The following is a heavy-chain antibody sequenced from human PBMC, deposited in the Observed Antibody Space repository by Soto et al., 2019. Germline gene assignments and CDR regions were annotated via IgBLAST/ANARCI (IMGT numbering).Heavy chain of an antibody. CDR2: INAGNGNT. V-gene: IGHV1-3*01. J-gene: IGHJ6*03. CDR3: ARVSGYYDFWSGLQPKAQKYYYYMDV. CDR1: GYTFTSYA. D-gene: IGHD3-3*01. Sequence: ASVKVSCKASGYTFTSYAMHWVRQAPGQRLEWMGCINAGNGNTKYSQKFQGRVTITRDTSAGTAYMELSSLRSEDTAVYYCARVSGYYDFWSGLQPKAQKYYYYMDVWGKGTTVTVYS.